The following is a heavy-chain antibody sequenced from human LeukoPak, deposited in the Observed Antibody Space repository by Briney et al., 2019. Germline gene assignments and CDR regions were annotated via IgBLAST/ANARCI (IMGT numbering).Heavy chain of an antibody. D-gene: IGHD6-13*01. CDR2: I. J-gene: IGHJ5*02. Sequence: PGGSLRLSYAASGFTFSSYEMNWVRQAPGKGLEWVSYIDSVKGRFTISRDNAKNSLYLQMNSLRAEDTAVYYCARAGSPGIAAAGTNWFDPWGQGTLVTVSS. CDR1: GFTFSSYE. CDR3: ARAGSPGIAAAGTNWFDP. V-gene: IGHV3-48*03.